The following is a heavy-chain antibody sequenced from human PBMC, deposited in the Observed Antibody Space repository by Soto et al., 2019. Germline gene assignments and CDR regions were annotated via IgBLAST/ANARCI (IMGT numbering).Heavy chain of an antibody. D-gene: IGHD3-22*01. V-gene: IGHV1-18*01. CDR2: ISAYNGNT. Sequence: GASVKVSCKASGYTFTSYGISWVRQAPGQGLEWMGWISAYNGNTNYAQKLQGRVTMTTDTSTSTAYMELRSLRSDDTAVYYCARGDYYDSSGYYLADYWGQGTLVTVSS. CDR1: GYTFTSYG. J-gene: IGHJ4*02. CDR3: ARGDYYDSSGYYLADY.